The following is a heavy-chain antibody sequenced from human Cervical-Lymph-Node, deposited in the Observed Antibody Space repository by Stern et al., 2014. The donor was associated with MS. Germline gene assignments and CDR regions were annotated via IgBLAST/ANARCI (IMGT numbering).Heavy chain of an antibody. V-gene: IGHV3-30-3*01. D-gene: IGHD4-17*01. Sequence: VQLVESGGGVVQPGRSLRLSCAVSGFTFHSFGFHWVRQAPGKGLEWLAVISFDGSYECYADSVKGRFTISRDNSKNTLYLQMNSLRPDDTAVYYCAREEGDYGLDYWGQGTLVTVSS. CDR1: GFTFHSFG. J-gene: IGHJ4*02. CDR2: ISFDGSYE. CDR3: AREEGDYGLDY.